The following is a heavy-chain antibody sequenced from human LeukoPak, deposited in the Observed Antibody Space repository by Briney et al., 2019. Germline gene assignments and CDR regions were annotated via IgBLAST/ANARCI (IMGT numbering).Heavy chain of an antibody. J-gene: IGHJ4*02. Sequence: GGSLRLSCAASGFTFSNYAMGWLRQAPGKGLEWVSTISGSGGNTYYADSVKGRFTISRDNSKNTLYLQMNSLRAEDTAVYYCASGPLNYYDSSGALYYWGQGTLVTVSS. D-gene: IGHD3-22*01. CDR1: GFTFSNYA. V-gene: IGHV3-23*01. CDR3: ASGPLNYYDSSGALYY. CDR2: ISGSGGNT.